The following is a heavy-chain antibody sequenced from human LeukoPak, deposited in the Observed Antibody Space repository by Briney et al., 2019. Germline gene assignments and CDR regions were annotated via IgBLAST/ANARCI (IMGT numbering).Heavy chain of an antibody. V-gene: IGHV3-30-3*01. Sequence: GGSLRLSCGASGFTFSSYAMHWVRQAAGKRLGWVAVISYDGSNKYYAYSVKGRFTISRDNSKNTLYLQLNSLSAEDTAVYYCACESPREDCSSTSCFVDYWGQGTLVTVSS. J-gene: IGHJ4*02. D-gene: IGHD2-2*01. CDR3: ACESPREDCSSTSCFVDY. CDR1: GFTFSSYA. CDR2: ISYDGSNK.